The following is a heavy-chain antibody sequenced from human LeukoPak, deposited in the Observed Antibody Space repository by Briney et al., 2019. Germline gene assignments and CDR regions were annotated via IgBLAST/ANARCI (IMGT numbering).Heavy chain of an antibody. CDR2: INQDEGEK. CDR3: ARDLSAYAC. D-gene: IGHD5-12*01. V-gene: IGHV3-7*01. J-gene: IGHJ4*02. CDR1: GFIFSSYW. Sequence: GGSLRLSCAASGFIFSSYWMTWVRQAPGKGLEWVANINQDEGEKYYMDSVKGRFSISRDNAKNPLFLQMNSLRAEDTAVYYCARDLSAYACWGQGSLVTVSS.